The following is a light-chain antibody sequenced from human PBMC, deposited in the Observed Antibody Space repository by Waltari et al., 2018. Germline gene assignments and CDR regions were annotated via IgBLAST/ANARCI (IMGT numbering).Light chain of an antibody. CDR2: STN. CDR3: VLYMGSGMWV. CDR1: FCSVFTSYY. Sequence: QPVVTQEQSFSVSPGGTVPLPFALIFCSVFTSYYPIWYQQTPGQAPRTLIYSTNTRSSGVPDRFSGSILGNKAALTITGAQADDESDYYCVLYMGSGMWVFGGGTKLTVL. V-gene: IGLV8-61*01. J-gene: IGLJ3*02.